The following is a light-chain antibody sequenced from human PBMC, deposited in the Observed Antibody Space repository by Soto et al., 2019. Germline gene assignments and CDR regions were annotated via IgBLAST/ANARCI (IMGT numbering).Light chain of an antibody. V-gene: IGKV3-11*01. CDR1: QSVSSY. CDR3: QQRSNWPPMYT. Sequence: EIVLTQSPATLSLSPGERATLSCRASQSVSSYLAWYQQKPAQAPRLLIYDASNRATGIPARSSGSGSGTDFTLTISSLEPEDFAVYYCQQRSNWPPMYTFGQGTKLEIK. J-gene: IGKJ2*01. CDR2: DAS.